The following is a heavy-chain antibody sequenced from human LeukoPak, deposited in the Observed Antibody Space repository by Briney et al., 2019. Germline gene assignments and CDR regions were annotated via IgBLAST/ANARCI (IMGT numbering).Heavy chain of an antibody. D-gene: IGHD3-10*01. CDR3: ARHYGP. J-gene: IGHJ5*02. CDR1: GDSINSLDL. V-gene: IGHV4-39*01. CDR2: IYDSGST. Sequence: SGTLSLTCTVSGDSINSLDLWSWIRQPPGKGLEWIGNIYDSGSTYYNPSLKSRVTISVDTSKNQFSLKLNSVTAADTAVYYCARHYGPWGQGTLVTVSS.